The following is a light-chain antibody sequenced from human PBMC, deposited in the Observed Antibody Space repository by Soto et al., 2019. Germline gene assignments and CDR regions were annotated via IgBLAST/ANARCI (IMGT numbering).Light chain of an antibody. J-gene: IGLJ3*02. CDR2: LNSDGSH. CDR1: SGHNSYA. Sequence: QLVLTQPPSASASLGASVKLTCTLSSGHNSYAIAWHQQQPEKGPRYLMKLNSDGSHSKEDGIPDRFSGSSSGAERYLTISRLQSEDEADYYCQTWSTDIRVFGGGTKLTVL. CDR3: QTWSTDIRV. V-gene: IGLV4-69*01.